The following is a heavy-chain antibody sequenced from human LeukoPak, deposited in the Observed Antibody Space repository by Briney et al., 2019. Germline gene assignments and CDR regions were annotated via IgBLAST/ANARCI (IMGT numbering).Heavy chain of an antibody. CDR2: ISYDGSNK. Sequence: PGGSLRLSCAASGFTFSSYAMHWVRQAPGKGLEWVAVISYDGSNKYYADSVKGRFTISRDNSKNTLYLQMNSLRAEDTAVYYFARFKGLTALDYWGQGTLVTVSS. D-gene: IGHD3-9*01. J-gene: IGHJ4*02. V-gene: IGHV3-30-3*01. CDR3: ARFKGLTALDY. CDR1: GFTFSSYA.